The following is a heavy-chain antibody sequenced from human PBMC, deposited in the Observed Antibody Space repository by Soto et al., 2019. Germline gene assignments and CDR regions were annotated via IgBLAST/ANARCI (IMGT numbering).Heavy chain of an antibody. CDR3: ARANSGWRYYGMDV. V-gene: IGHV4-34*01. D-gene: IGHD6-19*01. J-gene: IGHJ6*02. CDR1: GGSFSGYY. Sequence: SETLSLTCAVYGGSFSGYYWSWIRQPPGKGLEWIGEINHSGSTNYNPSLKSRVTISVYKSKNQFSLKLSSVTAADTAVYYCARANSGWRYYGMDVWGQGTTVTVSS. CDR2: INHSGST.